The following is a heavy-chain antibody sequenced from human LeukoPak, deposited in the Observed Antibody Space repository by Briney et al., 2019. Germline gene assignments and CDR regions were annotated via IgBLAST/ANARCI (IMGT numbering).Heavy chain of an antibody. J-gene: IGHJ4*02. V-gene: IGHV4-34*01. CDR2: TYRSGST. CDR3: ARDRGTWNDDGFDY. Sequence: PSETLSLTCAVSGGSFSGYYWSWIRQSPGKGLEWIGETYRSGSTNYNPSLKSRVTMSVDTSKNQFSLKLSSVTAADTAVYYCARDRGTWNDDGFDYWGQGTLVTVSS. CDR1: GGSFSGYY. D-gene: IGHD1-1*01.